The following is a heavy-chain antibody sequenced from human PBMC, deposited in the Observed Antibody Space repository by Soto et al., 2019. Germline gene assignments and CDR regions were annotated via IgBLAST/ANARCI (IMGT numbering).Heavy chain of an antibody. CDR3: AKWDGYGDS. D-gene: IGHD5-12*01. V-gene: IGHV3-23*01. J-gene: IGHJ5*01. Sequence: SVKGRLTISSDTSKNVVYLQMNSLRADDTAVYFCAKWDGYGDSWGQGTLVTVSS.